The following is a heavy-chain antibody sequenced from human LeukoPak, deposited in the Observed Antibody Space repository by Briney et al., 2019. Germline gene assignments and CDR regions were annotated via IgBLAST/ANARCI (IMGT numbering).Heavy chain of an antibody. J-gene: IGHJ4*02. CDR1: GFTFSSYA. CDR3: ARGPSGYHNT. D-gene: IGHD5-12*01. Sequence: GGSLRLSCAASGFTFSSYAMNWVRQAPGKGLEWVSAITGSGGRTYYADSVKGRFTISRDNSKNTLYLQMNSLRAEDTAVYYCARGPSGYHNTGGQGTLVTVSS. CDR2: ITGSGGRT. V-gene: IGHV3-23*01.